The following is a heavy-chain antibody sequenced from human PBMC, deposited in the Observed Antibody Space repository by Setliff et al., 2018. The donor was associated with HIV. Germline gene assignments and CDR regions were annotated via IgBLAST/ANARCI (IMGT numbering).Heavy chain of an antibody. CDR3: ASSFGGNSLRHEAAFDI. CDR1: GGTFSSYA. V-gene: IGHV1-69*10. Sequence: GASVKVSCKATGGTFSSYAMSWVRQAPGQGLEWMGAIIPMLGITNYAQKFQGRVTMIADKSTGTAYMDLSSLTSDDTAVYYCASSFGGNSLRHEAAFDIWGPGTMVTVSS. J-gene: IGHJ3*02. D-gene: IGHD2-21*02. CDR2: IIPMLGIT.